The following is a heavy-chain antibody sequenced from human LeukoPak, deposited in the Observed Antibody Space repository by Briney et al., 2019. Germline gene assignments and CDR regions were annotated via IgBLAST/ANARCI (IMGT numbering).Heavy chain of an antibody. D-gene: IGHD6-25*01. CDR2: IKPEGSEK. CDR1: GFTFSSFW. V-gene: IGHV3-7*01. CDR3: TRNRGSDV. Sequence: GGSLRLSCAASGFTFSSFWMSWVRQAPGKGLEWVANIKPEGSEKYYVDSVKGRFTISRDNAKNSLYLQMNSLRAEGTAVYYCTRNRGSDVWGQGTTVTVSS. J-gene: IGHJ6*02.